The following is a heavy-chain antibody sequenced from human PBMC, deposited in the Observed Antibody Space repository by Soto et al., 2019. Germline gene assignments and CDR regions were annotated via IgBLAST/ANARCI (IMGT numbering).Heavy chain of an antibody. V-gene: IGHV1-69*06. CDR3: ARAIYSGYDDYYYYGVDV. Sequence: GASVKVSCKASGGTFSSYAISWLRQAPGQGLEWMGGIIPIFGTANYAQKFQGRVTITADKSTSTAYMELSSLRSEDTAVYYCARAIYSGYDDYYYYGVDVWGQGTTVTVSS. CDR1: GGTFSSYA. J-gene: IGHJ6*02. D-gene: IGHD5-12*01. CDR2: IIPIFGTA.